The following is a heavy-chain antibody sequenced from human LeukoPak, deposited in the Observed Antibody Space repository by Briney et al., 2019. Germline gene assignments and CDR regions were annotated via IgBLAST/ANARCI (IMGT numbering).Heavy chain of an antibody. CDR2: ISYDGSNK. Sequence: PGGSLRLSCAASGFTFSSYGMHWVRQAPGKGLEWVAVISYDGSNKYYADSVKGRFTISRDNSKNTLYLQMNSLRAEDTAVYYCARGDSSGDFFGYWGQGTLVTVSS. J-gene: IGHJ4*02. V-gene: IGHV3-30*19. CDR1: GFTFSSYG. D-gene: IGHD3-22*01. CDR3: ARGDSSGDFFGY.